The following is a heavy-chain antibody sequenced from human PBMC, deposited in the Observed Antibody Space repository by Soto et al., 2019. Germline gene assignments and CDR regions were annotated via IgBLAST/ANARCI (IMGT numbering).Heavy chain of an antibody. CDR3: AKDRPRRTSGYLFDY. D-gene: IGHD5-18*01. J-gene: IGHJ4*02. V-gene: IGHV3-23*01. Sequence: EVQLLESGGRLVQPGGSLTLSWAASGFTFSTYAMAWVRQAPGKGLEWVSGVSASGLNTDYADPVKGRFYISRDNSKNTVSLHMNSLRAEDTALYYFAKDRPRRTSGYLFDYWGQGTPVTVSS. CDR1: GFTFSTYA. CDR2: VSASGLNT.